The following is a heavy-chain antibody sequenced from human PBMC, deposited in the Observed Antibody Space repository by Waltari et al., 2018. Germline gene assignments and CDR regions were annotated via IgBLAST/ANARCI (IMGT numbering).Heavy chain of an antibody. CDR3: ARQSYYDESGHD. J-gene: IGHJ4*02. CDR2: SYYSGTT. CDR1: CGSISRSGYY. V-gene: IGHV4-39*01. Sequence: QLELQESGPGLVKPSETLSLTCSVSCGSISRSGYYWVWIRQPPGKGLEWIGSSYYSGTTYYNPSLNSRVTISVDTSKNQFSLKLTSVTAADTAMYFCARQSYYDESGHDWGQGTLVTVSS. D-gene: IGHD3-22*01.